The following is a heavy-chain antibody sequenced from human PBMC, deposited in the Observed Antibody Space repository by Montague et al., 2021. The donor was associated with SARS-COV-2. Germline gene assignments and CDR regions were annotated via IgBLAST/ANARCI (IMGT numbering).Heavy chain of an antibody. CDR1: GFSLTSGVSC. CDR3: ARVFPRWLQFDPYFDY. J-gene: IGHJ4*02. CDR2: IYYSGST. Sequence: LVKPTQTLTLTCTISGFSLTSGVSCVRWIRQPPGKGLEWIGYIYYSGSTNYNPSLKSRVTISVDTSKNQFSLKLSSVTAADTAVYYCARVFPRWLQFDPYFDYWGQGTLVTVSS. V-gene: IGHV4-61*08. D-gene: IGHD5-24*01.